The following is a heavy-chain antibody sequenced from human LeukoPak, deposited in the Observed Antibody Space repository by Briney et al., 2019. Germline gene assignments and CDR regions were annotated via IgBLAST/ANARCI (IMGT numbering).Heavy chain of an antibody. D-gene: IGHD2/OR15-2a*01. CDR3: ACKRRRGWFDP. V-gene: IGHV1-8*03. Sequence: ASVKVSCKASGYTFTSYGISWVRQAPGQGLEWMGWMNPNSGNTGYAQKFQGRVTITRNTSISTAYMELSSLRSGDTAVYYCACKRRRGWFDPWGQGTLVTVSS. CDR1: GYTFTSYG. CDR2: MNPNSGNT. J-gene: IGHJ5*02.